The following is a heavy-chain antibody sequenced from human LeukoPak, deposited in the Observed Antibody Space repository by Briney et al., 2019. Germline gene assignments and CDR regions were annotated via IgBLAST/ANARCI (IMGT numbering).Heavy chain of an antibody. CDR2: INHSGST. CDR3: ARRPLPKGTSDY. CDR1: GFTFSSYA. V-gene: IGHV4-34*01. D-gene: IGHD3-10*01. J-gene: IGHJ4*02. Sequence: GSLRLSCAASGFTFSSYAMSWVRQPPGKGLEWIGEINHSGSTNYNPSLKSRVTISVDTSKNQFSLKLSSVTAADTAVYYCARRPLPKGTSDYWGQGTLVTVSS.